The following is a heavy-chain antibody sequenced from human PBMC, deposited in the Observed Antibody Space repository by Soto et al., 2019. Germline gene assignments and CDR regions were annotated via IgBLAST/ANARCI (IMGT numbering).Heavy chain of an antibody. CDR1: GYIFNSYG. V-gene: IGHV1-18*01. J-gene: IGHJ4*02. Sequence: QVQLVQSGAEVKKPGASVKVSCKASGYIFNSYGFSWVRQAPGQGLEWMGWISAYNGNTNYAQKLQGRVTMTTDTSTSTAYMELRSLRSDDTAVYYCARPRGGYDFWSGYFDYWGQGTLVTVSS. CDR2: ISAYNGNT. CDR3: ARPRGGYDFWSGYFDY. D-gene: IGHD3-3*01.